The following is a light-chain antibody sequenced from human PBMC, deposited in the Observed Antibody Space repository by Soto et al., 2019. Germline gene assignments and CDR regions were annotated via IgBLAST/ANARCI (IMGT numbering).Light chain of an antibody. Sequence: DVVLTQTPLSSPVTLGQPASISCRSSQSLEDSDGNTYLSWLHQRPGQPPRLLIYKVSHRFSGVPDRFSGGGAGTDFTLKISRVEAEDVGIYYCMQATQYRPYTFGQGTKLEIK. V-gene: IGKV2-24*01. CDR2: KVS. CDR3: MQATQYRPYT. CDR1: QSLEDSDGNTY. J-gene: IGKJ2*01.